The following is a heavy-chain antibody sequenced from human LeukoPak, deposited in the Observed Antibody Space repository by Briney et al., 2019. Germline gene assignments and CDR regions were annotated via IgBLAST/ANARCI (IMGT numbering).Heavy chain of an antibody. Sequence: GGSLRLSCAASGFTFSRYWMHWVRQAPGKGLVWVSRADYDGSDTSYADSVRGRFTISRDNAKNTLYLQMNSLRAEDTAVYYCAKDGTYYYGSGNFDYWGQGTLVTVSS. CDR2: ADYDGSDT. CDR3: AKDGTYYYGSGNFDY. V-gene: IGHV3-74*01. J-gene: IGHJ4*02. D-gene: IGHD3-10*01. CDR1: GFTFSRYW.